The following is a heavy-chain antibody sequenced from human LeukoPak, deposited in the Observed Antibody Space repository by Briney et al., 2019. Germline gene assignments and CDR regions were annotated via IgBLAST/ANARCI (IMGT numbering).Heavy chain of an antibody. CDR1: GGSISSYY. D-gene: IGHD3-10*01. Sequence: PSETLSLTCTVSGGSISSYYWSWIRQPAGKGLEWIGRIYTSGSTNYNPSLKSRVTMSVDTSKNQFPLKLSSVTAADMAVYYCARGHPPPWFGERRNAFDIWGQGTMVTVSS. CDR2: IYTSGST. J-gene: IGHJ3*02. CDR3: ARGHPPPWFGERRNAFDI. V-gene: IGHV4-4*07.